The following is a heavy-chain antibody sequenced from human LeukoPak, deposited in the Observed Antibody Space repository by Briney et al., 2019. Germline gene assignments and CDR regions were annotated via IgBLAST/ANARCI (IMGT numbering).Heavy chain of an antibody. CDR3: APDLRGAAWSLDY. V-gene: IGHV3-23*01. Sequence: GRSLRLSCAASGFTFRNSGMSWVRQAPGKGLEWVSVVSDSGSSAYYRDSVKGRFTISRDNAKNTLYLQMNSRRAEDTAVYYCAPDLRGAAWSLDYWGQGTLVTVSS. CDR1: GFTFRNSG. CDR2: VSDSGSSA. J-gene: IGHJ4*02. D-gene: IGHD2-15*01.